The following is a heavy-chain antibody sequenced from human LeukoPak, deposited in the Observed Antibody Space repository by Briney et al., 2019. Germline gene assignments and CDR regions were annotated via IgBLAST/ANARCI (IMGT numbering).Heavy chain of an antibody. V-gene: IGHV3-21*01. D-gene: IGHD3-22*01. CDR2: ISSSSSYI. J-gene: IGHJ4*02. CDR3: ARGGDYYDSSGSSTRGDY. Sequence: GGSLRLSCAASGFTFSSYSMNWVRQAPGKGLEWVSSISSSSSYIYYADSVKGRFTISRDNAKNSLYLHMNSLRAEDTAVYYCARGGDYYDSSGSSTRGDYWGQGTLVTVSS. CDR1: GFTFSSYS.